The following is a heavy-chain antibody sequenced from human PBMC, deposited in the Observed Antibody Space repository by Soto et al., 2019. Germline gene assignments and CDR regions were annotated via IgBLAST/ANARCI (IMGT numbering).Heavy chain of an antibody. CDR1: GYTFTSYD. CDR2: MNPNSGNT. V-gene: IGHV1-8*01. J-gene: IGHJ5*02. CDR3: ARMVKGVRVIRPTRWFDP. Sequence: QVQLVQSGAEVKKPGASVKVSCKASGYTFTSYDINWVRQATGQGLEWMGWMNPNSGNTGYAQKFQGRVTMTRNTSISTAYKELSSLRSEDTAVYYCARMVKGVRVIRPTRWFDPWGQGTLVTVSS. D-gene: IGHD3-10*01.